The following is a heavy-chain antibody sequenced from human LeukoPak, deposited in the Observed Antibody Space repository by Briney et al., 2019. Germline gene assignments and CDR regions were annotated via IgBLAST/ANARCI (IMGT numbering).Heavy chain of an antibody. J-gene: IGHJ4*02. CDR2: INHSGST. D-gene: IGHD3-16*01. V-gene: IGHV4-34*01. Sequence: SETLSLTCTVSGGSISGYYWSWIRQPPGKGLEWIGEINHSGSTNYNPSLKSRVTISVDTSKNQFSLKLSSVTAADTAVYYCARVTPLMSYWGQGTLVTVSS. CDR1: GGSISGYY. CDR3: ARVTPLMSY.